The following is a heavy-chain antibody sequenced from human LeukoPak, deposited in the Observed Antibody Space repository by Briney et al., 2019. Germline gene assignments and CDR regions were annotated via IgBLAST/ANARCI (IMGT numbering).Heavy chain of an antibody. Sequence: SETLSLTCTVSGGSISSYYWSWIRQPPGKGLEWIGYIYYSGTTHYNPSLKSRVTISLDTSKNQFSLKLSSVTAADTAVYYCARDHGYSYGYYLDYWGQGTLVTVSS. CDR1: GGSISSYY. CDR2: IYYSGTT. V-gene: IGHV4-59*12. J-gene: IGHJ4*02. CDR3: ARDHGYSYGYYLDY. D-gene: IGHD5-18*01.